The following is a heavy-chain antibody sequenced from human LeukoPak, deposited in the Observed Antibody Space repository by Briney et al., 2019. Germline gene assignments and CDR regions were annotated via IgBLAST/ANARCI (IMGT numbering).Heavy chain of an antibody. D-gene: IGHD1-14*01. V-gene: IGHV3-23*01. Sequence: GGFLRLSCAASGFTFSSYAMSWVRQAPGKGLEWVSAISGSGGGTYYADSVKGRFTISRDNSKNTLYLQMNSLRAEDTAVYYCAKVSGGGLYYDGMDVWGQGTTVTVSS. CDR2: ISGSGGGT. CDR3: AKVSGGGLYYDGMDV. CDR1: GFTFSSYA. J-gene: IGHJ6*02.